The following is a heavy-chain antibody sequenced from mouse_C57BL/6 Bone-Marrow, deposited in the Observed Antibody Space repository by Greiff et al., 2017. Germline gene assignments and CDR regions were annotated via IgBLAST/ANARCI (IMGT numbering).Heavy chain of an antibody. D-gene: IGHD2-5*01. Sequence: VQLKQPGAELVKPGASVKMSCKASGYTFTSYWITWVKQRPGQGLEWIGDIYPGSGSTNYNEKFKSKATLTVDTSSSTAYMQLSSLTSEDSAVYYCARPYYSNDWYFDVWGTGTTVTVSS. J-gene: IGHJ1*03. CDR2: IYPGSGST. V-gene: IGHV1-55*01. CDR3: ARPYYSNDWYFDV. CDR1: GYTFTSYW.